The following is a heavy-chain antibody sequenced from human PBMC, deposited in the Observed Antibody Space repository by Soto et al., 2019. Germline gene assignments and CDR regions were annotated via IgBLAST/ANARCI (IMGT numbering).Heavy chain of an antibody. CDR2: INLSGST. CDR3: SRGPYTLIAAAVPRSWFSP. V-gene: IGHV4-34*01. J-gene: IGHJ5*02. CDR1: GGSFSGYY. D-gene: IGHD6-13*01. Sequence: QVQLQQWGAGLLKPSETLSLTCAVYGGSFSGYYWSWIRQPPGQGLEWIGAINLSGSTNYNPSLKGHVPISLDTSKSQLSLKLSSVTAAATAGYYCSRGPYTLIAAAVPRSWFSPSGQGNLVAVSS.